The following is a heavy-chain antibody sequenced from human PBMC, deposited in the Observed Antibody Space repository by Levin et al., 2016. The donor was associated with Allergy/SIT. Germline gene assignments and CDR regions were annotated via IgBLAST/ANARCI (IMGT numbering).Heavy chain of an antibody. J-gene: IGHJ3*02. D-gene: IGHD6-19*01. CDR1: GGTFSSYA. Sequence: SVKVSCKASGGTFSSYAISWVRQAPGQGLEWMGGIIPIFGTANYAQKFQGRVTMTEDTSTDTAYMELSSLRSEDTAVYYCATDIAVAGAFDIWGQGTMVTVSS. V-gene: IGHV1-69*06. CDR2: IIPIFGTA. CDR3: ATDIAVAGAFDI.